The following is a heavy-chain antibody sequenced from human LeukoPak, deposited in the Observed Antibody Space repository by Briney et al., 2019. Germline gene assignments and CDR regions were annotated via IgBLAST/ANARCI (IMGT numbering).Heavy chain of an antibody. J-gene: IGHJ4*02. CDR3: ARGVDITIFGADTDY. CDR2: MNPNSGNT. Sequence: GASVKVSCKASGYTFTSYDINWVRQATGQGLEWMGWMNPNSGNTGYAQKFQGWVTMTRDTSISTAYMELSRLRSDDTAVYYCARGVDITIFGADTDYWGQGTLVTVSS. CDR1: GYTFTSYD. V-gene: IGHV1-8*01. D-gene: IGHD3-3*01.